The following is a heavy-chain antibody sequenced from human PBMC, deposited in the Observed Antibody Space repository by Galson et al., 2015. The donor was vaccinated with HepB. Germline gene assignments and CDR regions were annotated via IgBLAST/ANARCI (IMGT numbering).Heavy chain of an antibody. CDR2: ISYDGSNK. CDR1: GFTFSNSG. D-gene: IGHD4-11*01. CDR3: TKRSNYGLDY. Sequence: SLRLSCAGSGFTFSNSGIHWVRRAPGKGLEWVALISYDGSNKYYADSVKGRFAISRDNSKNTLYLQMNSLRAEDTAVYFCTKRSNYGLDYWGQGTLVTVSS. J-gene: IGHJ4*02. V-gene: IGHV3-30*18.